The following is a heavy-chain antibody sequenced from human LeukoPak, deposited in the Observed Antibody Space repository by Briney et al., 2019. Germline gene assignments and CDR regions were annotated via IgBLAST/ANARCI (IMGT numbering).Heavy chain of an antibody. CDR2: IYHSGST. CDR1: GGSISSSNW. D-gene: IGHD1-1*01. Sequence: PSETVSLTCGASGGSISSSNWWSWVRQPPGKGLEWIGEIYHSGSTNYNPSLKSRVTISVDKSKNQFSLQLSSVTAADTAVYYCARSQLERLHYWGQGTLVTVSS. V-gene: IGHV4-4*02. CDR3: ARSQLERLHY. J-gene: IGHJ4*02.